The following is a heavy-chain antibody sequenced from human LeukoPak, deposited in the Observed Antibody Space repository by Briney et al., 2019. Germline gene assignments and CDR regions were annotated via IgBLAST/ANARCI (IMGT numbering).Heavy chain of an antibody. V-gene: IGHV5-51*01. Sequence: GESLQISCKGSGYSFSSYWIAWVRQMPGKGLEWMGIMYREDSDTRYSPSFQGQVTISADRSISTAYLQWSSLRASDTAIYYCARRGAGHDAFDIWGQGTMVTVSS. CDR1: GYSFSSYW. D-gene: IGHD4/OR15-4a*01. J-gene: IGHJ3*02. CDR3: ARRGAGHDAFDI. CDR2: MYREDSDT.